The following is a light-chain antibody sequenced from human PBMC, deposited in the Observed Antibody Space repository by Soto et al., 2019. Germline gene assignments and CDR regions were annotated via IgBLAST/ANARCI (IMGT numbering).Light chain of an antibody. CDR2: DAS. J-gene: IGKJ5*01. Sequence: EIVLTQSPATLSLSPGERATLSCRASQSVSSFLAWYQQKPGQAPRLLISDASKRATGIPARFSGSGSVTDFTLTISSLEPEDFSVYYCQQRSNWPPEITFGQGTRLEIK. CDR3: QQRSNWPPEIT. CDR1: QSVSSF. V-gene: IGKV3-11*01.